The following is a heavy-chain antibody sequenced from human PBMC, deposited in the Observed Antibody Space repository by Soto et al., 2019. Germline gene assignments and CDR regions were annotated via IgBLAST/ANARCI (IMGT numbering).Heavy chain of an antibody. CDR2: IYYSGST. CDR1: GGSISSSSYY. D-gene: IGHD6-19*01. V-gene: IGHV4-39*01. CDR3: ARQIGYSSGWYHRAGYFDY. Sequence: QLQLQESGPGLVKPSETLSLTCTVSGGSISSSSYYWGWIRQPPGKGLEWIGSIYYSGSTYYNPSLKSRVTISVDTSKNQFSLKLSSVTAADTAVYYCARQIGYSSGWYHRAGYFDYWGQGTLVTVSS. J-gene: IGHJ4*02.